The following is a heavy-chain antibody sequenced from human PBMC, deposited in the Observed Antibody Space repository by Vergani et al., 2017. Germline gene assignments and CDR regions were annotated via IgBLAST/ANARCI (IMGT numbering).Heavy chain of an antibody. Sequence: QLQLQESGPRLVKPSETLSLTCSLSGMSISNNNYYWGWIRQPPGKGLEWLGSIYDSRNNNYSPSLKSRVSISLDTSKHPFSLNLTSVTAADTAVYYCARHLRQLARNDVFDIWGHGTLVTVSS. CDR1: GMSISNNNYY. J-gene: IGHJ3*02. CDR3: ARHLRQLARNDVFDI. CDR2: IYDSRNN. D-gene: IGHD6-6*01. V-gene: IGHV4-39*01.